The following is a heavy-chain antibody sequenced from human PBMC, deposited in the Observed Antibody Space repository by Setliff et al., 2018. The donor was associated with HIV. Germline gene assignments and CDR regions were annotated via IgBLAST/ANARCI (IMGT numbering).Heavy chain of an antibody. CDR3: ARVRLYNTALDY. J-gene: IGHJ4*02. CDR1: GFTVSSNY. V-gene: IGHV3-66*02. CDR2: IYSGGST. Sequence: PGGSLRLSCAASGFTVSSNYMNWVRQAPGRGLEWVSTIYSGGSTYHADSVKGRFTLSRDTSKNTLFLQMNSLRPEDTAVYYCARVRLYNTALDYWGQGTLVTVSS. D-gene: IGHD3-3*01.